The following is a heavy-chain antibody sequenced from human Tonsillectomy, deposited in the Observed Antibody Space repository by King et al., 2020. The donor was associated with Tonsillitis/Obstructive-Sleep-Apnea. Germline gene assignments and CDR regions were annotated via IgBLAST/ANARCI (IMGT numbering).Heavy chain of an antibody. Sequence: VQLVESGGGVVQPGRSLRLSCAASGFTFSSYGMHWVRQAPGKGLEWVAVIWYDGSNTDYADSVKGRFTISRDNSKNTLYLQMNSLRDEDTAVYYCARDEGGYNYFGRYWGQGTLVTVSS. J-gene: IGHJ4*02. V-gene: IGHV3-33*01. D-gene: IGHD5-24*01. CDR2: IWYDGSNT. CDR1: GFTFSSYG. CDR3: ARDEGGYNYFGRY.